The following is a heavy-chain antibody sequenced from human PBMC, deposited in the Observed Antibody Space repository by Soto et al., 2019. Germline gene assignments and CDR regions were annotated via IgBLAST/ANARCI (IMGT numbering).Heavy chain of an antibody. D-gene: IGHD3-3*01. CDR2: ISAYNGNA. CDR1: GYTFTSYG. CDR3: ARLYDFWTPSEFGY. Sequence: ASVKVSCKASGYTFTSYGISWVRQAPGQGLEWMGWISAYNGNANYAQKLQGRVTITTDKSTSTAYMELSSLRSEDTAVYYCARLYDFWTPSEFGYWGQGTLVTVSS. J-gene: IGHJ4*02. V-gene: IGHV1-18*01.